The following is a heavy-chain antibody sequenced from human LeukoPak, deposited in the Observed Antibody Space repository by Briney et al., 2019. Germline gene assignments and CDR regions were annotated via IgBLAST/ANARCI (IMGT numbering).Heavy chain of an antibody. CDR3: ARDRGRATWFDP. V-gene: IGHV4-61*01. CDR1: GGSISSNSYY. D-gene: IGHD3-10*01. CDR2: IYYSGST. Sequence: SETLSLTCTVSGGSISSNSYYWGWIRQPPGKGLEWIGYIYYSGSTNYNPSLKSRVTISVDTSRNQFSLKLHSVTAADTAVYYCARDRGRATWFDPWGQGTAVTVSS. J-gene: IGHJ5*02.